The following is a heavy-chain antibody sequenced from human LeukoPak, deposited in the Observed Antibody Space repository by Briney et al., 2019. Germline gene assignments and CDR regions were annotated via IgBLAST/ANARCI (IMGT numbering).Heavy chain of an antibody. J-gene: IGHJ4*02. Sequence: GGSLRLSCAASGFTFSSYWMSWVRQAPGKGLEWVANIKQDGSEKYYVDSVKGRFTISRDNAKNSLYLRMNSLRAEDTAVYYCARDFSSGYFDYWGQGTLVTVSS. CDR2: IKQDGSEK. CDR3: ARDFSSGYFDY. CDR1: GFTFSSYW. V-gene: IGHV3-7*01. D-gene: IGHD6-6*01.